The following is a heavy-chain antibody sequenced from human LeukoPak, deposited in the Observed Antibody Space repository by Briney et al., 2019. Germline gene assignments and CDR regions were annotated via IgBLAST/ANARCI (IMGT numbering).Heavy chain of an antibody. J-gene: IGHJ3*02. V-gene: IGHV4-59*08. D-gene: IGHD1-26*01. Sequence: SETLSLTCTVSGGSISSYYWSWIRQPPXXXXXWIGYIYYSGSTNYNPSLKSRVTISVDTSKNQFSLKLSSVTAADTAVYYCARGGRSGWELPHAFDIWGQGTMVTVSS. CDR1: GGSISSYY. CDR3: ARGGRSGWELPHAFDI. CDR2: IYYSGST.